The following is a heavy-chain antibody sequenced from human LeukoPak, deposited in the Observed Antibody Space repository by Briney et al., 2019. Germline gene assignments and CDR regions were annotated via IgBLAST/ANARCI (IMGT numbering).Heavy chain of an antibody. CDR1: GGSFSGYY. CDR3: ARSLQIIAAGYNWFDP. V-gene: IGHV4-34*01. Sequence: SETLSLTCAVYGGSFSGYYWSWIRQPPGKGLEWIGEINHSGSTNYNPSLKSRVTISVDTYKNQFSLKLSSVTAADTAVYHCARSLQIIAAGYNWFDPWGQGTLVTVSS. CDR2: INHSGST. J-gene: IGHJ5*02. D-gene: IGHD6-25*01.